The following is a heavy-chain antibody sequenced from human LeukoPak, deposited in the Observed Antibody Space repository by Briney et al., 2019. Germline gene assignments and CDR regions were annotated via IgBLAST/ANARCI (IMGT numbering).Heavy chain of an antibody. CDR3: GKDGGQYSSGPEFDP. V-gene: IGHV3-74*01. J-gene: IGHJ5*02. CDR1: GFTFSSYW. CDR2: IKGDGIST. D-gene: IGHD6-19*01. Sequence: SGGSLRLSCAASGFTFSSYWMHWVRQAPGKGLVWVARIKGDGISTIYADSVKGRFTISRDNSKNMLYLQMNSLRADDTAIYYCGKDGGQYSSGPEFDPRGQGALVTVSS.